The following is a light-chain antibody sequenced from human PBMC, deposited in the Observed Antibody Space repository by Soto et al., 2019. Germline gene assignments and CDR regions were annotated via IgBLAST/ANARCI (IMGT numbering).Light chain of an antibody. CDR1: SGHSNYA. Sequence: QPVLTQSPSASASLGASVTLTCTLSSGHSNYAIAWHQQQPEKGPRYLMKVNSDGSHRKGDGIPDRFSGSGSGAERYLTISSLQSEDEADYYCQTWGVFGTGTKLTVL. J-gene: IGLJ1*01. V-gene: IGLV4-69*01. CDR2: VNSDGSH. CDR3: QTWGV.